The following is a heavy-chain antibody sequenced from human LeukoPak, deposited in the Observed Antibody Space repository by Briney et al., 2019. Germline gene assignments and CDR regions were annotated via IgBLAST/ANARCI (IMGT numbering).Heavy chain of an antibody. CDR2: IYPNSGGT. D-gene: IGHD5-12*01. J-gene: IGHJ4*02. Sequence: VASVKVSCKASGYTFTGYYMHWVPQAPGQGLEWMGWIYPNSGGTNYAQKFQGRVTMTRDTSISTAYMELSRLRSDDTAVYYCARDQGYSGYDLLGYWGQGTLVTVSS. CDR3: ARDQGYSGYDLLGY. V-gene: IGHV1-2*03. CDR1: GYTFTGYY.